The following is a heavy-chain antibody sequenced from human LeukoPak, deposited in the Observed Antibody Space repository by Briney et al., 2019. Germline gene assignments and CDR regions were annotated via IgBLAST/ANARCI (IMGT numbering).Heavy chain of an antibody. D-gene: IGHD5-12*01. CDR1: GFTVTRNY. J-gene: IGHJ4*02. CDR3: ARAMRSGYDY. Sequence: PGGSLRLSCVAAGFTVTRNYMSWVRQAPAKGLECVSVIYSGGSTFYADSVKGRFTISRDNAKNSLYLEMNSLRDEDTAVYYCARAMRSGYDYWGQGTLVIVSS. CDR2: IYSGGST. V-gene: IGHV3-66*01.